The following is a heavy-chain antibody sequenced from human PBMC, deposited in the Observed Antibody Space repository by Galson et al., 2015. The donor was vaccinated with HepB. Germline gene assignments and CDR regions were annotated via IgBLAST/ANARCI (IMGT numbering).Heavy chain of an antibody. Sequence: SLRLSCAASGFTFNSAWLSWVRQAPGKGLEWVGHIKSKTDGGTTDYAAPVKGRFTISRDDSKNTLYLQMNSLKTEDTAVYYCAAGEGVRATAIDYWGHGTLVTVSS. V-gene: IGHV3-15*01. J-gene: IGHJ4*01. CDR3: AAGEGVRATAIDY. D-gene: IGHD3-16*01. CDR2: IKSKTDGGTT. CDR1: GFTFNSAW.